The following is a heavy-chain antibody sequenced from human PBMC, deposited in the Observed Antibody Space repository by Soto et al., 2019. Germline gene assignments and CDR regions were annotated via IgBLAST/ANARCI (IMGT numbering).Heavy chain of an antibody. CDR1: GFTFSSYG. D-gene: IGHD1-26*01. CDR3: AKASVGGTYFDY. CDR2: IWYDGGNK. V-gene: IGHV3-33*06. J-gene: IGHJ4*02. Sequence: GGSLRLSCAASGFTFSSYGMHWVRQAPGKGLEWVAVIWYDGGNKYYADSVQGRFTISRDNSENTLYLQMNSLRAGDTAVYYCAKASVGGTYFDYWGQGTLVTVSS.